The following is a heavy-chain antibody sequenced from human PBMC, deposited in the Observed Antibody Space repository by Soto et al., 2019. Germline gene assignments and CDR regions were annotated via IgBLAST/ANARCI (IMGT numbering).Heavy chain of an antibody. Sequence: EVQLVESGGGLVQPGGSLRLSCATSGFTFSTYSMHWVRQAPGKGLEWLSYISYSSSSTIYYADSVKGRFTISRDNARNSLYLQMNSLRDEDTAVYYCAREMATITEIDYWGQGTLVTVSS. D-gene: IGHD5-12*01. CDR3: AREMATITEIDY. CDR2: ISYSSSSTI. V-gene: IGHV3-48*02. J-gene: IGHJ4*02. CDR1: GFTFSTYS.